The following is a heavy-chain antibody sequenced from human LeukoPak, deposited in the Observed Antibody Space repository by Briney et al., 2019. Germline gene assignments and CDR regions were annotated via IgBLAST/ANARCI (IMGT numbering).Heavy chain of an antibody. V-gene: IGHV4-59*01. CDR2: IYYSGST. D-gene: IGHD1-26*01. CDR1: GGSISSYY. J-gene: IGHJ3*02. CDR3: AREGARWEPSFSAFDI. Sequence: PSETLSLTCTVSGGSISSYYWSWIRRPPGKGLEWIGYIYYSGSTNYNPSLKSRVTISVDTSKNQFSLKLSSVTAADTAAYYCAREGARWEPSFSAFDIWGQGTMVTVSS.